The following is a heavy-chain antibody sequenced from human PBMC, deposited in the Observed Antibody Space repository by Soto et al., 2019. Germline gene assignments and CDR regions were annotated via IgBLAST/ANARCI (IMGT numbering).Heavy chain of an antibody. V-gene: IGHV1-18*04. D-gene: IGHD3-3*01. Sequence: ASVKVSCKTSGYTFNNFGVTWVRQAPGQGLEWMGWISAYNGNTHYVEKFQGGVTMTTDTSMSTAYMELRSLRFDDTAVYFCARDRTPWSGDGSFGTDDYYTMDVWGQGTTVTVSS. CDR2: ISAYNGNT. CDR1: GYTFNNFG. CDR3: ARDRTPWSGDGSFGTDDYYTMDV. J-gene: IGHJ6*02.